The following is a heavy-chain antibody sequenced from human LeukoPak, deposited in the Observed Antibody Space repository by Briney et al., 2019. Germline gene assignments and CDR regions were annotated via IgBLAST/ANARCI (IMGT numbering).Heavy chain of an antibody. D-gene: IGHD2-2*01. CDR2: IIPIFGTA. Sequence: ASVKVSCKASGYTFTSYAISWVRQAPGQGLEWMGGIIPIFGTANYAQKFQGRVTITADESTSTAYMELSSLRSEDTAVYYCARASRRCSSTSCYRNWFDPWGQGTLVTVSS. CDR3: ARASRRCSSTSCYRNWFDP. V-gene: IGHV1-69*13. CDR1: GYTFTSYA. J-gene: IGHJ5*02.